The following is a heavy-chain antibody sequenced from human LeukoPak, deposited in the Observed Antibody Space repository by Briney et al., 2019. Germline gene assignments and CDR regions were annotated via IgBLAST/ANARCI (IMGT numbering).Heavy chain of an antibody. J-gene: IGHJ6*02. V-gene: IGHV4-39*01. Sequence: SETLSLTCTVSGGSLSITSYYWGWIRQPPGKGLEWIGSIYYSGSTYYNPSLKSRVTISVDTSKNQFSLKLSSVTAADTAVYYCARHTYYDFWSGYYSYYYYGMDVWGQGTTVTVSS. CDR2: IYYSGST. CDR3: ARHTYYDFWSGYYSYYYYGMDV. D-gene: IGHD3-3*01. CDR1: GGSLSITSYY.